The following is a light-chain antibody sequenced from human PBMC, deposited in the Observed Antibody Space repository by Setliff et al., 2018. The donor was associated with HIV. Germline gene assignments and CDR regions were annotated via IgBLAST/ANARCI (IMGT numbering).Light chain of an antibody. V-gene: IGLV2-14*01. CDR1: SSDVGGYSY. J-gene: IGLJ1*01. Sequence: QSALTQPASVSGSPGQSITISCTGTSSDVGGYSYVSWYQQHPGKAPKLIIYEVTNRPSGVSNRFSGSKSGNTASLTISGLQAEDEADYYCSSYTSSNTSYVFGAGTKGTV. CDR2: EVT. CDR3: SSYTSSNTSYV.